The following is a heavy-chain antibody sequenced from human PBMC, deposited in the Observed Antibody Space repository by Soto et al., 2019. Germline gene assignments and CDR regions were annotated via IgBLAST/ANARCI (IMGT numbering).Heavy chain of an antibody. CDR1: GYMFASYG. CDR3: ARERGAYKYFDY. D-gene: IGHD1-1*01. CDR2: INTYNGNI. Sequence: QVQLVQSGAEVKKPGASVKASCKVSGYMFASYGISWARQAPGQGLEWMGWINTYNGNINNAQKFQGRVTMTTDTSTSTAYMELRGLGSDDTALYYCARERGAYKYFDYWGQGTLVTVSS. J-gene: IGHJ4*02. V-gene: IGHV1-18*01.